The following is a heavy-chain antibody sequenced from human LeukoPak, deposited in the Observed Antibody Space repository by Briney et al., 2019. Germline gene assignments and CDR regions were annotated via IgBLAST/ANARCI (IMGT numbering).Heavy chain of an antibody. CDR2: TSGSGGTT. Sequence: GGSLRLSCAASGFTFNNYAMNWVRQAPGKGLEWVSVTSGSGGTTYYADSVKGRFTISRDSSKNTLYLQMNSLRAEDTAVYYCAKVSGGGLYYDGMDVWGQGTTVTVSS. D-gene: IGHD1-14*01. J-gene: IGHJ6*02. CDR3: AKVSGGGLYYDGMDV. V-gene: IGHV3-23*01. CDR1: GFTFNNYA.